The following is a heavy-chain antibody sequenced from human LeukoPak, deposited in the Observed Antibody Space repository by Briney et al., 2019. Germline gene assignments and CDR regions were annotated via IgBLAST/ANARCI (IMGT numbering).Heavy chain of an antibody. Sequence: GASVKVSCKASGYTFTSYGISWVRQAPGQGLEWMGWISAYNGNTNYAQKLQGRVTMTTDTSTSTAYMELRSLRSDDTAVYYCARDFEFGAVAGTFDYWGQGTLVTVSS. CDR3: ARDFEFGAVAGTFDY. D-gene: IGHD6-19*01. J-gene: IGHJ4*02. CDR1: GYTFTSYG. V-gene: IGHV1-18*01. CDR2: ISAYNGNT.